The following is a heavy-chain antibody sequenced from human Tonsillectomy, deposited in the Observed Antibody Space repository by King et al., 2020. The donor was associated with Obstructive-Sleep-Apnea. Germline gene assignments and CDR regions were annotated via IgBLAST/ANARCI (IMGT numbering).Heavy chain of an antibody. Sequence: VQLVESGGGLLKPGGSLRLSCGASGFTFSHDWMNWVRQAPGKGLEWVGGIKSKSDGGTTDYAAPGKGRFTISRDDSKNTLELQMNSLKTEDTAVYYCTTRGYSHEDYYGTDAWGQGTTVTVSS. CDR1: GFTFSHDW. D-gene: IGHD5-12*01. CDR2: IKSKSDGGTT. CDR3: TTRGYSHEDYYGTDA. V-gene: IGHV3-15*01. J-gene: IGHJ6*02.